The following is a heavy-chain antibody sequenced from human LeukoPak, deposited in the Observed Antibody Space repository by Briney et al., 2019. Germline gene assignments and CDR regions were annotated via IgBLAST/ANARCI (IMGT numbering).Heavy chain of an antibody. CDR1: GFTFIYAW. V-gene: IGHV3-15*01. CDR3: VRHLGVPGAGADY. D-gene: IGHD3-10*01. CDR2: IKNRADDGTT. J-gene: IGHJ4*02. Sequence: GGSLRLSCAASGFTFIYAWMSWVRPAPGKGLEWVGRIKNRADDGTTDYAPPVKGRFTISRDDSKNTLYLQMDSLRAEDTAVYYCVRHLGVPGAGADYWGQGTLVTVSS.